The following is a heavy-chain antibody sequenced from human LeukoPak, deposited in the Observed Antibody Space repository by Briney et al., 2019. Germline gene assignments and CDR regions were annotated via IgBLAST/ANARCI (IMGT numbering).Heavy chain of an antibody. J-gene: IGHJ4*02. V-gene: IGHV1-2*02. Sequence: ASVKVSFRASVYTFTGYYMHWVRQAPGQGLEWMGWINPNSGGTNYAQKFQGRVTITRDTSISTAYIELSRPRSDDTAVYYCARGSGERGSGSYLIAYWGQGTLVTVSS. CDR2: INPNSGGT. CDR3: ARGSGERGSGSYLIAY. CDR1: VYTFTGYY. D-gene: IGHD3-10*01.